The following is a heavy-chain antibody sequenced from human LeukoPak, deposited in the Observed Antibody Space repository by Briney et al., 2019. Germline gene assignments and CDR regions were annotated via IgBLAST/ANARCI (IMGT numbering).Heavy chain of an antibody. Sequence: PSETLSLTCAVSGGSISSSNWWSWVRQPPGKGLEWVSYISSSGSTIYYADSVKGRFTISRDNAKNSLYLQMNSLRAEDTAVYYCARENTIFGVVTGYYFDYWGQGTLVTVSS. CDR2: ISSSGSTI. J-gene: IGHJ4*02. D-gene: IGHD3-3*01. CDR1: GGSISSSN. CDR3: ARENTIFGVVTGYYFDY. V-gene: IGHV3-48*03.